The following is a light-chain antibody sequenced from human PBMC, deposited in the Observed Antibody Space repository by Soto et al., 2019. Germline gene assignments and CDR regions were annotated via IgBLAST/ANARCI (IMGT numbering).Light chain of an antibody. CDR1: QSVASSY. J-gene: IGKJ2*01. Sequence: EVVLTQSPGTLSLSPGERVTLSCRASQSVASSYLAWYQQKPGRAPRLLFYSASSRATGIPDRFSGSGSGTDFTLTISRLEPEDFAVYFCHQYGDSPYSFGQGTKLDIK. CDR3: HQYGDSPYS. V-gene: IGKV3-20*01. CDR2: SAS.